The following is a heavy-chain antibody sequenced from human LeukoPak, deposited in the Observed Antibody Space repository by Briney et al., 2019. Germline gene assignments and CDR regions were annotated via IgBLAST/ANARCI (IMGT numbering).Heavy chain of an antibody. CDR3: ARAFIVGAHFDY. D-gene: IGHD1-26*01. CDR1: GGSISSGDYY. CDR2: IYYSGST. Sequence: SQTLSLTCTVSGGSISSGDYYWSWIRQPPGKGLEWIGYIYYSGSTYYNPSLKSRVTISVDTSKNQFSLKLSSVTAADTAVYYCARAFIVGAHFDYWGQGTLVTVSS. J-gene: IGHJ4*02. V-gene: IGHV4-30-4*01.